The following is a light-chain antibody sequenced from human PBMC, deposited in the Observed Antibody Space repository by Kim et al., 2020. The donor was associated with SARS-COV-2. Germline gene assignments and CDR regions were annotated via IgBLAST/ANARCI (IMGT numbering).Light chain of an antibody. J-gene: IGKJ1*01. CDR1: QSLVHGSGNTY. CDR2: KVS. V-gene: IGKV2-30*02. Sequence: DVVMTQSPLSLPVTLGQPASISCRSSQSLVHGSGNTYLNWFQQRPGQSPRRLIYKVSNRDSGVPDRFSGSGSGTDFTLKISRVEAEDVGVYYCMQGSHWPWTFGQGTKVDIK. CDR3: MQGSHWPWT.